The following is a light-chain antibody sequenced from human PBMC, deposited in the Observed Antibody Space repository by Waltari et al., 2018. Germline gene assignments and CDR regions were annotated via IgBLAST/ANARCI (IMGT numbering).Light chain of an antibody. CDR2: DVS. CDR3: CSYAGSSTFV. CDR1: SRYVGGYNY. J-gene: IGLJ1*01. V-gene: IGLV2-23*02. Sequence: QSALTQPASVSGPHGQSITISCPGTSRYVGGYNYAPLYQQHTVKAPNLMIYDVSKRPSGVSNRFSGSKSGNTASLTISGLQADDEADYYCCSYAGSSTFVFGTGTKVTVL.